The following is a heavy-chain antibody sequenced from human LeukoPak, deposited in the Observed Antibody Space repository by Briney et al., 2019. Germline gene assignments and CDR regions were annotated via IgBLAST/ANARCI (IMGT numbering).Heavy chain of an antibody. J-gene: IGHJ4*02. Sequence: SETLSLTCTVSGGSISSGDYYWSWIRQPPGKGLEWIGYIYYSGSTYYNPSLKSRVTISVDTYKNPFSLKLSSVTAADTAVYYCASYSNYGSSYYFDYWGQGTLVTVSS. D-gene: IGHD4-11*01. V-gene: IGHV4-30-4*01. CDR3: ASYSNYGSSYYFDY. CDR2: IYYSGST. CDR1: GGSISSGDYY.